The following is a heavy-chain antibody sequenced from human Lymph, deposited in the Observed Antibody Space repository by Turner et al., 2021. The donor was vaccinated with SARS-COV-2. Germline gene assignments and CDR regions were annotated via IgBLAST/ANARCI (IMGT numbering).Heavy chain of an antibody. V-gene: IGHV4-39*01. CDR2: IYYSGNT. CDR3: ARAPFIIVLMMYASGYFDN. D-gene: IGHD2-8*01. CDR1: GGSISSSSYY. Sequence: QLQLQESGPGLVKPSETLSLTCTVPGGSISSSSYYWGWIRQPPGKGLEWIGSIYYSGNTYYNPSLKSRVTISVDTSKNQFSLKLSSVTAADTAVYYCARAPFIIVLMMYASGYFDNWGQGTLVTVSS. J-gene: IGHJ4*02.